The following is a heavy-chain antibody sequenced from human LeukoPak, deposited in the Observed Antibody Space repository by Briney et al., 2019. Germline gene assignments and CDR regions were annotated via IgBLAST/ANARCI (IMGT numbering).Heavy chain of an antibody. J-gene: IGHJ4*02. CDR2: IWYDGSHK. Sequence: GGSLRLSCAASGFTISSYGMRWVRQAPGKGLEWVAVIWYDGSHKYYADSEKGLFTIARDNSKNTPHQQMTSLRAEDTAVYYCARDLLLWFGELSGDSDYWGQGTLVTVSS. V-gene: IGHV3-33*01. CDR1: GFTISSYG. CDR3: ARDLLLWFGELSGDSDY. D-gene: IGHD3-10*01.